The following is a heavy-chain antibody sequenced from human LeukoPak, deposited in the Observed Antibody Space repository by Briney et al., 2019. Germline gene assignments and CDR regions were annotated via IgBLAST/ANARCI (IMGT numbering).Heavy chain of an antibody. D-gene: IGHD4-11*01. V-gene: IGHV1-2*02. Sequence: ASVKVSCKASGYTFTGYYMHWVRQAPGQGLEWMGWINPNSGGTNYAQKFQGRVTMTRDTSISTAYMELSRLRSDDTAVYYCARDKIATVTISPSFDPWGQGTLVTVSS. CDR2: INPNSGGT. CDR1: GYTFTGYY. CDR3: ARDKIATVTISPSFDP. J-gene: IGHJ5*02.